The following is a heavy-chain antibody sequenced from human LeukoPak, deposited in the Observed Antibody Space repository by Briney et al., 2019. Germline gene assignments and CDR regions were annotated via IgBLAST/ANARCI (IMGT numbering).Heavy chain of an antibody. V-gene: IGHV1-18*01. J-gene: IGHJ5*02. Sequence: GASVTVSCKASGYTFTSDGITWVRQAPGQGLEGMGWISTYNGNTYYAQKFQGRATVTTVTSTRTGYMELRNLKSDDTAVYYCAREAAAAGVFWFGPWGQGTLVTVSS. CDR2: ISTYNGNT. D-gene: IGHD6-13*01. CDR3: AREAAAAGVFWFGP. CDR1: GYTFTSDG.